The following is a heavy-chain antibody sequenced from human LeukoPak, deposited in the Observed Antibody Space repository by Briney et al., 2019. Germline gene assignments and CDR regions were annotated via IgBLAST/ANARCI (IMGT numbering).Heavy chain of an antibody. D-gene: IGHD3-16*02. CDR3: AKDSSMITFGGVIVETYRGAFDY. CDR1: GFTFSSYG. CDR2: ISGSAEST. V-gene: IGHV3-23*01. Sequence: GGTLRLSCAASGFTFSSYGMSWVRQAPGKGLEWVSAISGSAESTYYADSVKGRFTISRDNSKNTLYLQMNSLRAEDTAVYYCAKDSSMITFGGVIVETYRGAFDYWGQGTLVTVSS. J-gene: IGHJ4*02.